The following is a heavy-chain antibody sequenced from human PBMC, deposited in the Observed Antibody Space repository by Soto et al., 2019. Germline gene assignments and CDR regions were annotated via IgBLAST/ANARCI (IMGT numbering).Heavy chain of an antibody. J-gene: IGHJ3*02. CDR1: GASLSSDAYY. D-gene: IGHD1-1*01. Sequence: QVQLQESGPGLVKPSQTLSLTCTVSGASLSSDAYYWSWIRQHPVKGLEWIGYIYYSGATYYNPSLESRVTISLDTPKNPFSLRLSSVSAADTAVYYCARGGRRGDVFDIWGQGTMVTVSS. CDR3: ARGGRRGDVFDI. V-gene: IGHV4-31*03. CDR2: IYYSGAT.